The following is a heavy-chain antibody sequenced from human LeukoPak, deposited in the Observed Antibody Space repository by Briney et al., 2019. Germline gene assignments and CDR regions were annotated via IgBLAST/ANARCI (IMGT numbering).Heavy chain of an antibody. CDR2: INPNSGGT. J-gene: IGHJ4*02. V-gene: IGHV1-2*02. CDR1: GYTFTGYY. CDR3: ARAVAGTECFDY. Sequence: GASVKVSCKASGYTFTGYYMHWVRQAPGQGLEWMGWINPNSGGTNYAQKFQGRVTMTRDTSIGTAYMELSRLRSDDTAVYYCARAVAGTECFDYWGQGTLVTVSS. D-gene: IGHD6-19*01.